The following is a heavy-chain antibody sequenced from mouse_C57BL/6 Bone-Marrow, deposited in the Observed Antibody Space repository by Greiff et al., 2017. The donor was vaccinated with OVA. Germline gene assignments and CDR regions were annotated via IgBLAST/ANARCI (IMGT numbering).Heavy chain of an antibody. CDR3: ARRELGLYYFDY. D-gene: IGHD4-1*01. CDR2: IYPGGGYT. Sequence: QVQLQQSGAELVRPGTSVKMSCKASGYTFTNYWIGWAKQRPGHGLEWIGDIYPGGGYTNYNEKLKGKATLTADKSSSTAYMQFSRLTSEDSAIYYCARRELGLYYFDYWGQGTTLTVSS. V-gene: IGHV1-63*01. J-gene: IGHJ2*01. CDR1: GYTFTNYW.